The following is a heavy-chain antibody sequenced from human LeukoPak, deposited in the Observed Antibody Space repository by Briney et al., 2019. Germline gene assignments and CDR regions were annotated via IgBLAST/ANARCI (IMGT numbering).Heavy chain of an antibody. CDR2: INTNTGNP. Sequence: ASVSVSCKPAVYTFTSYGISCVGQAPGQGLEWMGWINTNTGNPTYAQGFTGRFVFSLDTSVSTAYLQISSLKAEDTAVYYCAGDRVLLWFGESYYFDYWGQGTLVSVSS. CDR3: AGDRVLLWFGESYYFDY. V-gene: IGHV7-4-1*02. D-gene: IGHD3-10*01. CDR1: VYTFTSYG. J-gene: IGHJ4*02.